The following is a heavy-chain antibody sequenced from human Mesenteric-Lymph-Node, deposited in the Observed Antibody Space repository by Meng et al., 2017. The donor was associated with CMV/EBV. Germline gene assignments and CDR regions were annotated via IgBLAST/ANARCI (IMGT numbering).Heavy chain of an antibody. CDR1: GFTFSNYV. V-gene: IGHV3-48*03. J-gene: IGHJ6*02. D-gene: IGHD3-22*01. CDR3: ARKDYFDSSGKIRVYGMDV. CDR2: ISSSGGTT. Sequence: GGSLRLSCAASGFTFSNYVMHWVRQAPGKGLECVSYISSSGGTTYYADSVKGRFTISRDNAKNSVYLQLNSLRAEDTAIYYCARKDYFDSSGKIRVYGMDVWGQGTTVTVSS.